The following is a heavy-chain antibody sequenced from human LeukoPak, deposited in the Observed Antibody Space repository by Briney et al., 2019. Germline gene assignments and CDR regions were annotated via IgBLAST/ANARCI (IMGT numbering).Heavy chain of an antibody. Sequence: PGGSLRLSCAASGFTFSSYATTWVRQAPGKGLEWVSAISDSGDSTYYADSVKGRFTISRDNSKNTLYLQMNSLRAEDTAVYYCAKDSYGSGSYSPDYWGQGTLVTVSS. D-gene: IGHD3-10*01. CDR1: GFTFSSYA. V-gene: IGHV3-23*01. CDR2: ISDSGDST. CDR3: AKDSYGSGSYSPDY. J-gene: IGHJ4*02.